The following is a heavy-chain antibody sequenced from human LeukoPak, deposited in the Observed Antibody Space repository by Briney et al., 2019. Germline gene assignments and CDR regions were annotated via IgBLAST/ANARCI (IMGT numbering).Heavy chain of an antibody. CDR3: AIMIRSLPDAFDI. CDR2: MFYSGST. J-gene: IGHJ3*02. D-gene: IGHD3-16*01. CDR1: GDSISSSSYY. V-gene: IGHV4-39*01. Sequence: SETLSLTCTIYGDSISSSSYYSGWIRQPPGKGLEWIGSMFYSGSTYYNPSLNSRVTISVDTSNNQLSLKLSSVTAADTAVYYCAIMIRSLPDAFDIWGQGTMVTVSS.